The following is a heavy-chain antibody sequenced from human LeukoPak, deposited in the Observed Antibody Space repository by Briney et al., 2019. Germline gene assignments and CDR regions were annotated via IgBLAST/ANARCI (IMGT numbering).Heavy chain of an antibody. CDR3: ARQNTPHGNFDY. D-gene: IGHD1-26*01. Sequence: GSLRLSCAASGFTLSSYAMHWVRQPAGKGLEWVSAIGTAGDTFYPGSVKGRFTISRENAKKSLFLQMNSLGAEDTAVYYCARQNTPHGNFDYWGQGTLVTVSS. J-gene: IGHJ4*02. V-gene: IGHV3-13*01. CDR1: GFTLSSYA. CDR2: IGTAGDT.